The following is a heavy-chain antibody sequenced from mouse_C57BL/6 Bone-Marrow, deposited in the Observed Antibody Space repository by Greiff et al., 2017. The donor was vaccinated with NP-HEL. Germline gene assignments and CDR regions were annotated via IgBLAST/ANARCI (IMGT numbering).Heavy chain of an antibody. CDR1: GFTFSSYG. Sequence: EVKLMESGGDLVKPGGSLKLSCAASGFTFSSYGMSWVRQTPDKRLEWVATISSGGSYTYYLDSVKGRFTISRDNAKNTLYLQMSSLKSEDTAMYYCARPVYFDYWGQGTTLTVSS. V-gene: IGHV5-6*01. J-gene: IGHJ2*01. CDR3: ARPVYFDY. CDR2: ISSGGSYT.